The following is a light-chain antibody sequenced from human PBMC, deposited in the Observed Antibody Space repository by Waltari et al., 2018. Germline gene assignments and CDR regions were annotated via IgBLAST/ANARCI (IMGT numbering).Light chain of an antibody. J-gene: IGLJ2*01. CDR2: QDN. CDR1: ILAGKY. Sequence: SFELPQTPSVPVSPGQTASITCSGDILAGKYVSWYQHKPGQSPVLVIYQDNLRPSGIPERFSGSNSGNTATLTISGTQAMDEADYYCAAWDNSTFVLFGGGTKVTVL. CDR3: AAWDNSTFVL. V-gene: IGLV3-1*01.